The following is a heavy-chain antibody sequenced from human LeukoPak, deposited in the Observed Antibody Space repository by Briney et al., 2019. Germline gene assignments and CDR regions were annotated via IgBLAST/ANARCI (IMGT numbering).Heavy chain of an antibody. V-gene: IGHV3-21*01. CDR1: GFTFSNYW. J-gene: IGHJ4*02. D-gene: IGHD3-10*01. Sequence: GGSLRLSCAASGFTFSNYWMHWVRQAPGKGLEWVSSISSSSSYIYYADSVKGRFTISRDNAKNSLYLQMNSLRAEDTAVYYCAREVLLWFGELSPYFDYWGQGTLVTVSS. CDR2: ISSSSSYI. CDR3: AREVLLWFGELSPYFDY.